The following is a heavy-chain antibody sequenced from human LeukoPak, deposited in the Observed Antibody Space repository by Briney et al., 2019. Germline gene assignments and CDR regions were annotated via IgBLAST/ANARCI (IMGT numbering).Heavy chain of an antibody. D-gene: IGHD5-18*01. V-gene: IGHV3-23*01. CDR2: ISGSGGST. Sequence: GGSLRLSCAASGFTFSSYAMSWVRQAPGKGLEWVSAISGSGGSTYYADSVKGRFTISRDNSKNTLYLQMNSLRAEDTAVYYCARDRIQLWLLNWFDPWGQGTLVTVSS. CDR1: GFTFSSYA. CDR3: ARDRIQLWLLNWFDP. J-gene: IGHJ5*02.